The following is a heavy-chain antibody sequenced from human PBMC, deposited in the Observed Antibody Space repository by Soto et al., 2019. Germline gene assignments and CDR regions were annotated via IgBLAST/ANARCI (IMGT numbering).Heavy chain of an antibody. CDR2: IRDKANRYTT. CDR1: GFTFSDYY. J-gene: IGHJ4*02. Sequence: DVLLVESGGGLVQPGGPLRLSCVASGFTFSDYYMDWIRQAPGKGLEWVGRIRDKANRYTTEYAASVKGRFTISRDDSNNSLYLEMNSLKTEDTAIYYCGRRRQRLVDYGGQGTLVTVSS. CDR3: GRRRQRLVDY. D-gene: IGHD6-25*01. V-gene: IGHV3-72*01.